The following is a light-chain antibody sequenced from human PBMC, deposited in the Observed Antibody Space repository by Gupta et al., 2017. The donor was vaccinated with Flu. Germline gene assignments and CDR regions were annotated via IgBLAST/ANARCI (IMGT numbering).Light chain of an antibody. CDR2: DVS. CDR1: SSDVGGYDS. Sequence: QSALTQPASVSGSPGQSITISCTGTSSDVGGYDSVSWYQQPPGKTPKVMIYDVSNRPSGVSNRFSGSKSGNTASLTISGLQAEDEADYYCSSYTDSHTLLFGGGTKLTVL. CDR3: SSYTDSHTLL. J-gene: IGLJ2*01. V-gene: IGLV2-14*01.